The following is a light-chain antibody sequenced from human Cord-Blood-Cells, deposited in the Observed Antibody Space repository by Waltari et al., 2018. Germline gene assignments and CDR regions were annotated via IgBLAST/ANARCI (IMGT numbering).Light chain of an antibody. J-gene: IGLJ3*02. Sequence: QSALTQPASVSGSPGQSIPFSCTGTSSDVGSYHLVSWYQQHPGKAPKLRIYEGSKRPSGVSNRFSGSKSGNTASLTISGLQAEDEADYYCCSYAGSSSWVFGGGTKRTVL. CDR3: CSYAGSSSWV. CDR2: EGS. CDR1: SSDVGSYHL. V-gene: IGLV2-23*01.